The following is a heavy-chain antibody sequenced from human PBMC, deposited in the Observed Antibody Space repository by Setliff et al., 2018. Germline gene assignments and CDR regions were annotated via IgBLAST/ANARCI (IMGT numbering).Heavy chain of an antibody. J-gene: IGHJ4*02. Sequence: SGPTLVNPTQTLTLTCTFSGFSLSTSGMYVSWIHQPPGKALEWLGSIDWYDDKLYSTSLMTRLTISKDTSRKQVVLTMTNMDPADTATYYCARIRKGYIGFEGFDYWGQGTLVTVSS. CDR1: GFSLSTSGMY. CDR2: IDWYDDK. D-gene: IGHD5-12*01. V-gene: IGHV2-70*17. CDR3: ARIRKGYIGFEGFDY.